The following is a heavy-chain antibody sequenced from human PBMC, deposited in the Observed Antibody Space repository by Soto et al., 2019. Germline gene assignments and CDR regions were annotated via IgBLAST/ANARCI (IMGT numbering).Heavy chain of an antibody. J-gene: IGHJ4*02. CDR2: INHSGST. CDR1: DGSMNSDSSY. Sequence: QLQLQESGPGLVKPSETLSLTCRVSDGSMNSDSSYWGWIRQPPGKGLGWIGVINHSGSTYHNLSSNGRATMSVDASRKQFSLKLTSMTAADTAVYHCASLGGYVSVGYYLLWDSWGQGTLVTVSS. V-gene: IGHV4-39*01. D-gene: IGHD3-22*01. CDR3: ASLGGYVSVGYYLLWDS.